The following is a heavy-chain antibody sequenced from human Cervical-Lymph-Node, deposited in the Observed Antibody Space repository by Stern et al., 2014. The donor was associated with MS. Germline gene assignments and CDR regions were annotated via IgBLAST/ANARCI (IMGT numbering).Heavy chain of an antibody. J-gene: IGHJ6*02. D-gene: IGHD5-18*01. CDR3: AKDKTYNYGVSGMDV. V-gene: IGHV3-23*04. Sequence: EVQLVESGGGLVQPGGSLRLSCAASGFTFSSYAMSWVRQAPGKGLEWVSSISGNGGSTWYADSVKGRFTISRDNSKNTLYLQMNSLRVEDTAVYYCAKDKTYNYGVSGMDVWGQGTTVTVSS. CDR1: GFTFSSYA. CDR2: ISGNGGST.